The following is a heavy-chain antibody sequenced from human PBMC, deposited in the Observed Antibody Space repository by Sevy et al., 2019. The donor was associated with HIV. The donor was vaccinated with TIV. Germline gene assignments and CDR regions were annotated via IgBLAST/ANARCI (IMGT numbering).Heavy chain of an antibody. J-gene: IGHJ4*01. D-gene: IGHD3-22*01. CDR1: GGSIGGYY. CDR2: IYTNGGS. Sequence: SETLSLICTVSGGSIGGYYWSWIRQPAGKRLEWIGHIYTNGGSSYNPSLKSRVTMSTDTSKNQFSRKLTSVTAADTAIYYCARDYYDNSDSIGGYYSDSWGHGTLVTVSS. CDR3: ARDYYDNSDSIGGYYSDS. V-gene: IGHV4-4*07.